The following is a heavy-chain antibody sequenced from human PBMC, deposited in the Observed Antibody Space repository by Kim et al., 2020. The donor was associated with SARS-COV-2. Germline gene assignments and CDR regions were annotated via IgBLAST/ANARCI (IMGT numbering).Heavy chain of an antibody. CDR2: ISSSSSSI. CDR1: GFTFRTYS. J-gene: IGHJ5*02. Sequence: GGSLRLSCAASGFTFRTYSMSWVRQAPGKGLEWLSYISSSSSSIQYADSVKGRFTISRDNAKNSLYLQMNSLRDEDTAVYYCASTPSRCGGGCTWFDPWGQGTLVTVSS. V-gene: IGHV3-48*02. D-gene: IGHD2-21*02. CDR3: ASTPSRCGGGCTWFDP.